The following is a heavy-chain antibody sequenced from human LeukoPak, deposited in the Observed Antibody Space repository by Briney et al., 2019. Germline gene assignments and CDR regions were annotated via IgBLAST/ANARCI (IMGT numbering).Heavy chain of an antibody. D-gene: IGHD3-9*01. Sequence: GGSLRLSCAASGFTFSDYYMSWIRQAPGKGLEWVSYISSSGSTIYYADSVKGRFTISRDNAKNSLYLQMNSLRAEDTAVYYCARDSYDILTGYCIPKPFDYWGQGTLVTVSS. CDR1: GFTFSDYY. CDR3: ARDSYDILTGYCIPKPFDY. J-gene: IGHJ4*02. CDR2: ISSSGSTI. V-gene: IGHV3-11*01.